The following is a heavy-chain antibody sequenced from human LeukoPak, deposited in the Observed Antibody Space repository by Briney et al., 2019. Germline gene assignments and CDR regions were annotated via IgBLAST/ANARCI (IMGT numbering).Heavy chain of an antibody. Sequence: GRSLRLSCAASGFTFSSYGMHWVRQAPGKGLEWVAVIWYDGSNKYYADSVKGRFTISRDNSENTLYLQMNSLRAEDTAVYYCARRLERRISYYYYGMDVWGKGTTVTVSS. J-gene: IGHJ6*04. V-gene: IGHV3-33*01. CDR1: GFTFSSYG. CDR2: IWYDGSNK. D-gene: IGHD1-1*01. CDR3: ARRLERRISYYYYGMDV.